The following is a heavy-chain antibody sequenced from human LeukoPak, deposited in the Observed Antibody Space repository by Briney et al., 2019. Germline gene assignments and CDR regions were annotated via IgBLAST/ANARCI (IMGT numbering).Heavy chain of an antibody. Sequence: GGSQRLSCTASGFTFGDYGISWFRQAPGKGLEWVGFIRGKAYGGTTEYAASVKGRFTISRDDSKNTLYLQMNSLRAEDTAVYYCAKVGGPISGRYYYYYYMDVWGKGTTVTISS. V-gene: IGHV3-49*03. J-gene: IGHJ6*03. CDR2: IRGKAYGGTT. CDR1: GFTFGDYG. CDR3: AKVGGPISGRYYYYYYMDV. D-gene: IGHD1-14*01.